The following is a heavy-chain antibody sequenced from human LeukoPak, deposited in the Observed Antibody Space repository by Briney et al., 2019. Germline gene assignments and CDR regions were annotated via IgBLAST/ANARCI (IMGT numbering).Heavy chain of an antibody. CDR3: ARDLNWETY. CDR1: GFTFSSYS. V-gene: IGHV3-21*01. D-gene: IGHD7-27*01. Sequence: GGSLRLSCAASGFTFSSYSMNWVRQAPGKGLEWVSSISSSSSYIYYADSVKGRFTISRDNSKNTLYLQMNSLRAEDTAVYYCARDLNWETYWGQGTLVTVSS. J-gene: IGHJ4*02. CDR2: ISSSSSYI.